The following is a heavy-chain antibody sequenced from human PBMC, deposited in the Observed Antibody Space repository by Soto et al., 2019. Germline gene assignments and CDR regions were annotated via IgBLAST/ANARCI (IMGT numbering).Heavy chain of an antibody. Sequence: QVQLVESGGGVVQPGRSLRLSCVASGFIFSNYALHWVRQAPGKGLEWVAVISYDGSNKYYADSVRGRFTISRDNSKNTMDLQMGSLRAEDTAVYYWAGTPSGAKPYDYWGQGTLVTVSS. J-gene: IGHJ4*02. CDR3: AGTPSGAKPYDY. D-gene: IGHD1-26*01. V-gene: IGHV3-30-3*01. CDR1: GFIFSNYA. CDR2: ISYDGSNK.